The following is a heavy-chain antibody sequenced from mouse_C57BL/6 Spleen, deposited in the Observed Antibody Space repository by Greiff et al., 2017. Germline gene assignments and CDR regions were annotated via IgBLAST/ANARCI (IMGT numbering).Heavy chain of an antibody. CDR3: ARDPLWPEEGDY. J-gene: IGHJ2*01. V-gene: IGHV1-72*01. D-gene: IGHD1-1*02. Sequence: QVQLKQPGAELVKPGASVKLSCKASGYTFTSYWMHWVKQRPGRGLEWIGRIDPNSGGTKYNEKFKGKATLTVDKPSSTAYMQLSSLTSGDSAVYYCARDPLWPEEGDYWGQGTTLTVSS. CDR1: GYTFTSYW. CDR2: IDPNSGGT.